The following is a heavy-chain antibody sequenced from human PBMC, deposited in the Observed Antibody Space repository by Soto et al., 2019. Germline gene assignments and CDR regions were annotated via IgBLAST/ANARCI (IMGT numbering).Heavy chain of an antibody. V-gene: IGHV4-34*01. J-gene: IGHJ3*02. CDR2: FSHSGST. D-gene: IGHD5-18*01. CDR3: ARRERIQLLVPGREGFDI. Sequence: SETLSPTCPVSGGSFIGYYCLCVRHPPFKCLEWIVEFSHSGSTNYSPSLKSRVTISGVSSKNLFSLKLRSVTAADTAVYYCARRERIQLLVPGREGFDIWGPGTMVTVSS. CDR1: GGSFIGYY.